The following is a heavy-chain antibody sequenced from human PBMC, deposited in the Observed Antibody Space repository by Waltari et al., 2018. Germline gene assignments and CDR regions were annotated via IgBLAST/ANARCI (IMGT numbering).Heavy chain of an antibody. V-gene: IGHV4-39*07. D-gene: IGHD2-21*01. J-gene: IGHJ3*02. CDR1: GGSISSSSYY. Sequence: QLQLQESGPGLVKPSETLSLTCTVSGGSISSSSYYWGWIRQPPGKGLEWIGSIYTSGSTNDNPARKSRVTMSVDTSKNQFSLKLSSVTAADTAVYYCARDSPAYCGGDCLQDAFDIWGQGTMVTVSS. CDR3: ARDSPAYCGGDCLQDAFDI. CDR2: IYTSGST.